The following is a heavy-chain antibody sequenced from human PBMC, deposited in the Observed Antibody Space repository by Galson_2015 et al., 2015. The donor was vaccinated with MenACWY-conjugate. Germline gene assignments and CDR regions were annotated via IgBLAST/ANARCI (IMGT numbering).Heavy chain of an antibody. CDR3: ARGRGWYTYFDS. J-gene: IGHJ4*02. CDR2: ISASGGTI. CDR1: GFGLGNYA. D-gene: IGHD1-1*01. Sequence: SLRLSCAASGFGLGNYAMNWVRQAPGKGLEWVSVISASGGTIYYADSVKGRFTISRDNSKTTLYLQMNSLRAEDTAVYYCARGRGWYTYFDSWGQGTLVTVSS. V-gene: IGHV3-23*01.